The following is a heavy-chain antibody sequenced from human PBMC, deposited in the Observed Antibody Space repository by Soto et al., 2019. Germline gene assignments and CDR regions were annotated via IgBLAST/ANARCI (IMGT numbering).Heavy chain of an antibody. CDR3: VRGYCTRSASCEGDFQH. Sequence: QVQLVQSGAEGKEPGASVKISCKASGYTFTTYHIHWVRQAPGQGLDWMGMIDPIGGNTGYARKSQDRVTMTTDTSTRTAYIEVNSLRLDATAMYFCVRGYCTRSASCEGDFQHWGQGTLVTVSS. CDR2: IDPIGGNT. D-gene: IGHD2-8*01. V-gene: IGHV1-46*01. J-gene: IGHJ1*01. CDR1: GYTFTTYH.